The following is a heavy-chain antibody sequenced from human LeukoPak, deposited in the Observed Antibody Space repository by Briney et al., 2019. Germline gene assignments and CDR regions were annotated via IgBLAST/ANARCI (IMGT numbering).Heavy chain of an antibody. CDR3: ARDQGEGSHRHAFDI. D-gene: IGHD2-21*01. CDR1: GGSISSYY. J-gene: IGHJ3*02. V-gene: IGHV4-59*01. CDR2: IYHTGSN. Sequence: SETLSLTCTVSGGSISSYYWSWIRHPPGKTLEWIGYIYHTGSNNYKYSLKSRVTISLDTSKNRFSLRLTSMTAADTAIYYCARDQGEGSHRHAFDIWGQGTMVTVSS.